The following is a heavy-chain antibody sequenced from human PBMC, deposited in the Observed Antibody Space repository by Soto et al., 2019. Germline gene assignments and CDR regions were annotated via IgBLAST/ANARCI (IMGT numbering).Heavy chain of an antibody. CDR1: GLSITDSEMG. CDR2: IDSSGEK. D-gene: IGHD6-19*01. Sequence: QVTLKESGPVLVKPTETLTLRCTVSGLSITDSEMGVSWIRQPPGQPREWLAYIDSSGEKSYRTFLKSRLAISKDTSKSQIVLTMTNMDPADTATYYCARRHLAVAVSPWFDPWGQGIPVTVSS. CDR3: ARRHLAVAVSPWFDP. V-gene: IGHV2-26*01. J-gene: IGHJ5*02.